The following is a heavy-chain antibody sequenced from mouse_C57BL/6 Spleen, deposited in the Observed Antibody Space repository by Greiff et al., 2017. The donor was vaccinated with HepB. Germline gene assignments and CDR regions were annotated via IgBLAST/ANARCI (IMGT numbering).Heavy chain of an antibody. D-gene: IGHD2-3*01. V-gene: IGHV1-69*01. CDR1: GYTFTSYW. CDR3: ARDCYYEGVYFDY. J-gene: IGHJ2*01. Sequence: QVQLQQPGAELVMPGASVKLSCKASGYTFTSYWMHWVKQRPGQGLEWIGEIDPSDSYTNYNQKFKGKSTLTVDKSSSTAYMQLSSLTSEDSAVYYCARDCYYEGVYFDYWGQGTTLTVSS. CDR2: IDPSDSYT.